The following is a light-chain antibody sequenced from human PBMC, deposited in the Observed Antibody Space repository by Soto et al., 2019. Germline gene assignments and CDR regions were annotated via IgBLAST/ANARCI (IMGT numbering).Light chain of an antibody. CDR2: GNT. Sequence: QSVLTQPPSVSGAPGQRVTISCTGSSSNIGAGYDVHWYHQLPGTAPKLLIFGNTNRPSGVPDRFSGSKSGTSASLAITGLQAEDEADYYCHSYDSTLSASIFGGGIKLTVL. CDR1: SSNIGAGYD. J-gene: IGLJ2*01. CDR3: HSYDSTLSASI. V-gene: IGLV1-40*01.